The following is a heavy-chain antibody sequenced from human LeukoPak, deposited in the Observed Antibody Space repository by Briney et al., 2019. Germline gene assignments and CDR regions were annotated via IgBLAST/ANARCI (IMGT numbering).Heavy chain of an antibody. CDR2: INPNSGGT. J-gene: IGHJ4*02. CDR1: GYTFTGYY. Sequence: ASLKVSCKASGYTFTGYYMHWVRQAPGQGLEWMGWINPNSGGTNYAQKFQGRVTMTRDTSISTAYMELSRLRSDDTAVYYCARVLCCGSSPDYWGQGTLVTVSS. CDR3: ARVLCCGSSPDY. D-gene: IGHD6-6*01. V-gene: IGHV1-2*02.